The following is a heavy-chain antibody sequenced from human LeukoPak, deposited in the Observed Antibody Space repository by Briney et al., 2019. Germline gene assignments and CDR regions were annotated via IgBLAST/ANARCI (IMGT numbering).Heavy chain of an antibody. D-gene: IGHD3-22*01. Sequence: SETLSLTCAVYGGSLSGYYWSWIRQPPGKGLEWIGEINHSGSTNYNPSLKSRVTISVDTSKNQFSLKLSSVTAADTAVYYCARGATHYYDSSGYYRIWGQGTLVTVSS. CDR2: INHSGST. J-gene: IGHJ4*02. CDR1: GGSLSGYY. V-gene: IGHV4-34*01. CDR3: ARGATHYYDSSGYYRI.